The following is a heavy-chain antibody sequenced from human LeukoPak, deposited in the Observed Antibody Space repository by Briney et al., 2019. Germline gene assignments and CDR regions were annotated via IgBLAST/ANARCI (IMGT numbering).Heavy chain of an antibody. CDR3: ARRNDFDI. Sequence: LPETLSLTCTVSGGSISGDHWNWIRQPPGKGLEWIGYIYYSGNTNYNPSLKSRVTISVDTSKNQFSLKLSSVTAADTAVYYCARRNDFDIWGQGTMVTVSS. CDR2: IYYSGNT. V-gene: IGHV4-59*08. CDR1: GGSISGDH. J-gene: IGHJ3*02.